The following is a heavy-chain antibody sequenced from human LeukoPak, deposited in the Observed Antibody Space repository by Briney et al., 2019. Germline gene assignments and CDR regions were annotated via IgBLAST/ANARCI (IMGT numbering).Heavy chain of an antibody. D-gene: IGHD3-16*02. Sequence: SETLSLTCTVSGGSISSSSYYWGWIRQPPGKGLEWIGSIYYSGSTYYNPSLESRLTLLVDTSKNQFSLNLRSVTAADTAVYFCARARAFVWGSYRYIPYYFDPWGQGTLVTVSS. V-gene: IGHV4-39*07. CDR3: ARARAFVWGSYRYIPYYFDP. CDR1: GGSISSSSYY. J-gene: IGHJ5*02. CDR2: IYYSGST.